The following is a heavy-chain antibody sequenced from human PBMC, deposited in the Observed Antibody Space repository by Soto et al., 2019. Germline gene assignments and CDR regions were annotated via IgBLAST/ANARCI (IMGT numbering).Heavy chain of an antibody. CDR3: AKGPGMYSDFDC. CDR2: ISGSDGST. Sequence: EVQMLESGGGLVQPGGSLRLSCAASGFTFSSYATSWVRQAPGKGLEWVSAISGSDGSTFYADSVKGRFTISRDDSKNTLYLQMNSLRAEDTAVYYCAKGPGMYSDFDCWGQGTLVTVSS. D-gene: IGHD2-8*01. CDR1: GFTFSSYA. V-gene: IGHV3-23*01. J-gene: IGHJ4*02.